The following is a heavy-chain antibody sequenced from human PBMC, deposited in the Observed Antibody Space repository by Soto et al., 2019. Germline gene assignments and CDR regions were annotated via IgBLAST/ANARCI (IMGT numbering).Heavy chain of an antibody. V-gene: IGHV3-33*01. CDR2: IWYDGSNK. CDR1: GFTFSSYG. CDR3: ARDGPTVVRGVDSGMDV. J-gene: IGHJ6*02. Sequence: QVQLVESGGGVVQPGRSLRLSCAASGFTFSSYGMHWVRQAPGKGLEWVAVIWYDGSNKYYADSVKGRFTISRDNSKNTLDLQMNRLRAEDTAVYYCARDGPTVVRGVDSGMDVWGRGTTVTVSS. D-gene: IGHD3-10*01.